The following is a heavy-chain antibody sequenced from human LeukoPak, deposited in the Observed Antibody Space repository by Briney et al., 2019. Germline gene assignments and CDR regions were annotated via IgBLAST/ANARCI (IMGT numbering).Heavy chain of an antibody. CDR2: IKQDGSEK. D-gene: IGHD6-6*01. V-gene: IGHV3-7*01. Sequence: GGSLRLSCAASGFTFSSYWMSWVRQAPGKGLEWVANIKQDGSEKYYVDSVKGRFTISRDNAKNSLYLQMNSLRAEDTAVYYCARVPLRIAARPPVGCWFDPWGQGTLVTVSS. CDR3: ARVPLRIAARPPVGCWFDP. CDR1: GFTFSSYW. J-gene: IGHJ5*02.